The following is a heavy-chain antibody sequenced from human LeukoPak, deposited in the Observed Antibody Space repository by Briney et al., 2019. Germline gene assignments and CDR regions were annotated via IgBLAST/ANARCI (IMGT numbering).Heavy chain of an antibody. V-gene: IGHV1-8*01. CDR1: GYTFTNYD. CDR3: TREGLDY. Sequence: ASVKVSCKASGYTFTNYDINCVRQATGQGLEWMGYKNPNSGNSAYAQKFQGRVTITTDASISTAYMELSGLGSEDTALYYCTREGLDYWGQGTLVTVSS. J-gene: IGHJ4*02. CDR2: KNPNSGNS.